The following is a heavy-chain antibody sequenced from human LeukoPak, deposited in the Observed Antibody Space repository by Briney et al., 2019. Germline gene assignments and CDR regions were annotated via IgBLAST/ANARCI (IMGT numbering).Heavy chain of an antibody. CDR2: IYYSGST. D-gene: IGHD2-2*01. CDR1: GGSISSYY. Sequence: SETLSLTCTVSGGSISSYYSSWIRQPPGKGLEWIGYIYYSGSTNYNPSLKSRVTISVDTSKNQFSLKLSSVTAADTAVYYCARGAGYCSSTSCYHFDYWGQGTLVTVSS. CDR3: ARGAGYCSSTSCYHFDY. V-gene: IGHV4-59*01. J-gene: IGHJ4*02.